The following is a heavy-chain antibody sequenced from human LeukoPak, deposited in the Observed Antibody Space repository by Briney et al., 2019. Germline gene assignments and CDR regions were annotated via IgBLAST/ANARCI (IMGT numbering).Heavy chain of an antibody. CDR3: TTIILQANYYYYYMDV. Sequence: PGGSLRLSCAASGLTFSNAWMSWVRQAPGKGLEWVGRIKSKTDGGTTDYAAPVKGRFTISRDDSKNTLYLQMNSLKTEDTAVYYCTTIILQANYYYYYMDVWGKGTTVTVSS. CDR1: GLTFSNAW. CDR2: IKSKTDGGTT. J-gene: IGHJ6*03. D-gene: IGHD3-10*01. V-gene: IGHV3-15*01.